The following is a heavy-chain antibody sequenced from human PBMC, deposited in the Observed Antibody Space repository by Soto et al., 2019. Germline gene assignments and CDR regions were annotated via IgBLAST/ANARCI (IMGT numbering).Heavy chain of an antibody. CDR1: GGSISSGDYY. J-gene: IGHJ5*02. V-gene: IGHV4-30-4*01. CDR3: ARELKGYYDILTGSPPWFDP. Sequence: PSETLSLTCTVSGGSISSGDYYWSWIRQPPGKGLEWIGYIYYSGSTYYNPSLKSRVTISVDTSKNQFSLKLSSVTAADTAVYYCARELKGYYDILTGSPPWFDPWGQGTLVTVSS. CDR2: IYYSGST. D-gene: IGHD3-9*01.